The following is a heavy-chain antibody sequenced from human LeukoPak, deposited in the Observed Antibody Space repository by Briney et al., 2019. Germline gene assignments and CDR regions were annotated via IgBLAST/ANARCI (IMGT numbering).Heavy chain of an antibody. CDR1: GFTFSSYS. D-gene: IGHD2-2*01. V-gene: IGHV3-21*01. J-gene: IGHJ4*02. CDR2: ISSSSSYI. CDR3: ARNIVVVPAAPGIDY. Sequence: GGSLRLSCAASGFTFSSYSMNWVRQAPGKGLEWVSSISSSSSYIYYADSVKGRFTISRDHPKNSLYLQMNSLRAEDTAVYYCARNIVVVPAAPGIDYWGQGTLVTVSS.